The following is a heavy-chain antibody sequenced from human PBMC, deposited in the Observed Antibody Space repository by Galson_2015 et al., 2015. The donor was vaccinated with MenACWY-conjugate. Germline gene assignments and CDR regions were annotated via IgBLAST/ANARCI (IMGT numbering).Heavy chain of an antibody. CDR2: INSDGTTI. J-gene: IGHJ4*02. D-gene: IGHD6-19*01. V-gene: IGHV3-74*01. Sequence: LRLSCAPSGFTFSSYWMHWVRQAPGEGLMWVARINSDGTTINYADSVKGRFTISRDNAKNTLYLQMNSLRAEDTAVYYCARAGWYRFDYWGQGTLVTVSS. CDR3: ARAGWYRFDY. CDR1: GFTFSSYW.